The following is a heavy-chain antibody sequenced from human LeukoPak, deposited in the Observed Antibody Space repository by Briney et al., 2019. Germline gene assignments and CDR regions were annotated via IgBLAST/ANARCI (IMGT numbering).Heavy chain of an antibody. CDR3: ARGLGQFDS. CDR2: INRGST. CDR1: NGSFSNYY. Sequence: TSETLSLTCAVFNGSFSNYYWSWIRQSPGKGLEWIGEINRGSTNYNPSLKSRVTIPVDTSENQFSLNLNSVTAADTAVYYCARGLGQFDSWGQGTLVTVSS. V-gene: IGHV4-34*01. D-gene: IGHD3-16*01. J-gene: IGHJ4*02.